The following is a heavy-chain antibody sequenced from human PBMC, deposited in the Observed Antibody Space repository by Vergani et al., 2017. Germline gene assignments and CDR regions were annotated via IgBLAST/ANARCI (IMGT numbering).Heavy chain of an antibody. CDR2: IYYSGST. D-gene: IGHD3-3*01. V-gene: IGHV4-34*01. Sequence: QVQLQQWGAGLLKPSETLSLTCVVYGGSFSGYCWSWIRQHPGKGLEWIGYIYYSGSTYYNPSLKSRVTISVDTSKNQFSLKLSSVTAADTAVYYCARDHGRFLEWYDYYGMDVWGQGTTVTVSS. CDR1: GGSFSGYC. J-gene: IGHJ6*02. CDR3: ARDHGRFLEWYDYYGMDV.